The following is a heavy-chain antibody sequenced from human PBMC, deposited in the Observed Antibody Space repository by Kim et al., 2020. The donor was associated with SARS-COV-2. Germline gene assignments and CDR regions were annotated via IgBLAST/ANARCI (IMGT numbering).Heavy chain of an antibody. J-gene: IGHJ4*02. V-gene: IGHV4-59*08. CDR1: GGSISSYY. Sequence: SETLSLTCTVSGGSISSYYWNWIRQPPGKGLEWIGYIHYSGSTNYNPSLKNRVPITVDTSTNQFSLKLSSVTAADTAAYYYACLCSSWYFGIAVSGAFDDWGQGTLVTVSS. CDR3: ACLCSSWYFGIAVSGAFDD. D-gene: IGHD6-13*01. CDR2: IHYSGST.